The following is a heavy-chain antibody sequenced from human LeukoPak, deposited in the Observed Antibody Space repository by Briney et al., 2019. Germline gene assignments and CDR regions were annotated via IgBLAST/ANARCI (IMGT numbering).Heavy chain of an antibody. D-gene: IGHD5-18*01. V-gene: IGHV1-69*06. CDR1: GGTFSSYA. CDR3: ATKWEPQLWTSPFDY. J-gene: IGHJ4*02. Sequence: ASVKVSCKASGGTFSSYAISWVRQAPGQGLEWMGGIIPIFGTANYAQKFQGRVTVTADKSTSTAYMELSSLRSEDTAVYYCATKWEPQLWTSPFDYWGQGTLVTVSS. CDR2: IIPIFGTA.